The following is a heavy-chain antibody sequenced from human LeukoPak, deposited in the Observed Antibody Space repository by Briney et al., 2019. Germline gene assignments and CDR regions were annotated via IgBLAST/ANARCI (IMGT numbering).Heavy chain of an antibody. CDR1: GFTFGTNS. CDR2: ISSSSRTV. J-gene: IGHJ4*02. D-gene: IGHD2-2*01. Sequence: GGSLRLSCAASGFTFGTNSMNWVRQAPGKGLEWISYISSSSRTVHYADSVKGRFTISRDNAKNTLYLQMNSLRAEDTALYYCAKAHCSPTSCSRIDYWGQGTLVTVSS. CDR3: AKAHCSPTSCSRIDY. V-gene: IGHV3-48*01.